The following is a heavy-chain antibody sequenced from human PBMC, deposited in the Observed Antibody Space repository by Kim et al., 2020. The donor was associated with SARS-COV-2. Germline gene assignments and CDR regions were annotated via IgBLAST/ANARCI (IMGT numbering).Heavy chain of an antibody. CDR1: GYTFTGYY. CDR2: INPNSGGT. V-gene: IGHV1-2*06. D-gene: IGHD2-15*01. J-gene: IGHJ4*02. CDR3: ARDDWGYCSGGSCYAY. Sequence: ASVKVSCKASGYTFTGYYMHWVRQAPGQGLEWMGRINPNSGGTNYAQKFQGRVTMTRDTSISTAYMELSRLRSDDTAVYYCARDDWGYCSGGSCYAYWGQGTLVTVSS.